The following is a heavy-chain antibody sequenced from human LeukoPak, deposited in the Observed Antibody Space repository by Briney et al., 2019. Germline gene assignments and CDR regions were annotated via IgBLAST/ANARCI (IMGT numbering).Heavy chain of an antibody. D-gene: IGHD5-12*01. Sequence: AGGSLRLSCAAAGFTVSTSAMSWVRQAPGKGLEWVSVIYSGGSTYYADSVKGRFTISRDNSKNTLYLQMNSLRAEDTAVYYCARDVGGYDAFDIWGQGTMVTVSS. V-gene: IGHV3-53*01. CDR1: GFTVSTSA. CDR2: IYSGGST. J-gene: IGHJ3*02. CDR3: ARDVGGYDAFDI.